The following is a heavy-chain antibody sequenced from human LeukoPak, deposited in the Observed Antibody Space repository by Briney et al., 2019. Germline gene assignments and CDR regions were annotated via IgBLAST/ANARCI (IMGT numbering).Heavy chain of an antibody. CDR3: SRENGAFSPFGC. D-gene: IGHD2-8*01. Sequence: KTSGTLSLTCGVSGGSITSTNWWSWVRQPPGQGLEWIGEVSLSGLTNYNPSLSSRIIMALDTSKNHLSLHLTSVTAADTAVYYCSRENGAFSPFGCWGQGYLVTVLS. CDR2: VSLSGLT. J-gene: IGHJ4*02. CDR1: GGSITSTNW. V-gene: IGHV4-4*02.